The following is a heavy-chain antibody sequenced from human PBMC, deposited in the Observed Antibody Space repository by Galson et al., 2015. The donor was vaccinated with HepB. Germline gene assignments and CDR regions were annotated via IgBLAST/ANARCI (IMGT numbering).Heavy chain of an antibody. Sequence: SVTVSCKASGYTFTTYDIHWVRQASGQGLEWMGWMNPNSGNAAYAEKFQGRVTMTRNSSMRTAYMELSSLRSDDTAVYYCARGRGGPGSGWSDSWGQGTLVTVSS. V-gene: IGHV1-8*01. J-gene: IGHJ5*01. CDR2: MNPNSGNA. CDR3: ARGRGGPGSGWSDS. D-gene: IGHD1-1*01. CDR1: GYTFTTYD.